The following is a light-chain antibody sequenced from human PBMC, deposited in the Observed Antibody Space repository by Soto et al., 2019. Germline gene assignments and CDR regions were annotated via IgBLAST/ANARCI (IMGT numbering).Light chain of an antibody. J-gene: IGKJ2*01. CDR3: QQANSFPYT. CDR2: ATS. V-gene: IGKV1-12*01. CDR1: QGISNW. Sequence: DIQMTQSPSSVSASVGDRVTITCRASQGISNWLAWYQQKAGKPPKLLIYATSTLQSGVPSRFRGSGSATEFTLTISSLQPEDVATYYCQQANSFPYTFGQGTKLEIK.